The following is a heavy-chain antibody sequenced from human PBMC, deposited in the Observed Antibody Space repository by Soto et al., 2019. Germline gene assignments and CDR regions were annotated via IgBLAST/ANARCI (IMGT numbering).Heavy chain of an antibody. CDR1: GFSFGDYA. CDR3: VRGSFGYYGP. Sequence: HPGGSLRFSCTTSGFSFGDYAMTWVRQAPGKGLEWVGFIRNPGYGGTTEYATSVKGRFIISRDDSMSSAYLQLNSLKVDDSAVYYCVRGSFGYYGPWGQGTLVTVSS. CDR2: IRNPGYGGTT. V-gene: IGHV3-49*04. D-gene: IGHD3-22*01. J-gene: IGHJ5*02.